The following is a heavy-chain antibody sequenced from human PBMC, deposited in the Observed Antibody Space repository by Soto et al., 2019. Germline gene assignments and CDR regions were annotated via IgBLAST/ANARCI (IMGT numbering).Heavy chain of an antibody. CDR3: AKSHDDSSGYHYRWTFDY. Sequence: GGSLRLSCAASGFTFSSYAMSWVRQAPGKGLEWVSAISGSGGSTYYADSVKGRFTISRDNSKNTLYLQMNSLRAEDTAVYYCAKSHDDSSGYHYRWTFDYWGQGTLVTVS. J-gene: IGHJ4*02. D-gene: IGHD3-22*01. CDR1: GFTFSSYA. V-gene: IGHV3-23*01. CDR2: ISGSGGST.